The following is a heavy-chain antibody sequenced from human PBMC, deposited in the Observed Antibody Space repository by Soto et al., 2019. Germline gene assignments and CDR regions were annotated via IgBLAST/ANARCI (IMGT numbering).Heavy chain of an antibody. CDR2: ISGSGGST. V-gene: IGHV3-23*01. Sequence: EVQLLESGGGLVQPGGSLRLSCAAAGFTFSSYAMSWVRQAPGKGLEWVSAISGSGGSTYYADSVKGRFTISRDNSKNTLYLQMNSLRAEDTAVYYCAKKNRPWNYFDYWGQGTLVTVSS. D-gene: IGHD1-1*01. CDR1: GFTFSSYA. J-gene: IGHJ4*02. CDR3: AKKNRPWNYFDY.